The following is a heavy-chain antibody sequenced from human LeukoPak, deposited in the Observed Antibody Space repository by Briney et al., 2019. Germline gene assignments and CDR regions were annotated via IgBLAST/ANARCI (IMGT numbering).Heavy chain of an antibody. CDR3: ARDHVGYSSGYPYGMDV. V-gene: IGHV4-34*01. CDR1: GGSFSGYY. J-gene: IGHJ6*02. D-gene: IGHD3-22*01. CDR2: INHSGST. Sequence: SETLSLTCAVYGGSFSGYYWSWIRQPPGKGLEWIGEINHSGSTNYNPSLKSRVTISVDTSKNQFSLKLSSVTAADTAVYYCARDHVGYSSGYPYGMDVWGQGTTVTVSS.